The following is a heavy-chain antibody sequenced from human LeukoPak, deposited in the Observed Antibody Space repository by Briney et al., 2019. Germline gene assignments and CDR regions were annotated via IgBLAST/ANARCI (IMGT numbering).Heavy chain of an antibody. CDR2: ISSSGTST. J-gene: IGHJ4*02. Sequence: PWESLTLSCATSGFSFSDYYMTWIRQAPGKGLEWISYISSSGTSTNHADSVKERFAISRDNAKNSLYLQMNSLRADDTAVYYCARVRSSGGVLDYWGQGTLVTVSS. D-gene: IGHD3-16*01. CDR1: GFSFSDYY. CDR3: ARVRSSGGVLDY. V-gene: IGHV3-11*05.